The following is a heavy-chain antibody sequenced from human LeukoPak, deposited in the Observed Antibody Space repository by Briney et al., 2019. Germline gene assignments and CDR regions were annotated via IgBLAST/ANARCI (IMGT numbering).Heavy chain of an antibody. CDR2: IKQDGSEK. CDR3: ARRSAWLVYRRVGNDYYYMDV. J-gene: IGHJ6*03. Sequence: PGGSLRLSCAASGFTFSNYWMSWVRQAPGKGLEWVANIKQDGSEKYYVDSVKGRFTISRDNARNSLYLQMNSLRAEDTAVYSCARRSAWLVYRRVGNDYYYMDVWGKGTTVIVSS. CDR1: GFTFSNYW. V-gene: IGHV3-7*01. D-gene: IGHD6-19*01.